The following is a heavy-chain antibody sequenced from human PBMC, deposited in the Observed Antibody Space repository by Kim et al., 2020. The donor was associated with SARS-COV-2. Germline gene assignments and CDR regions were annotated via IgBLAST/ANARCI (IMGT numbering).Heavy chain of an antibody. CDR2: GNGNT. V-gene: IGHV1-3*01. D-gene: IGHD3-16*01. Sequence: GNGNTIYSQKFQRRVTFTTDTSASTAYMELSFLRSEDSAVYYCLGGFYFDYWGQGTLVTVSP. CDR3: LGGFYFDY. J-gene: IGHJ4*02.